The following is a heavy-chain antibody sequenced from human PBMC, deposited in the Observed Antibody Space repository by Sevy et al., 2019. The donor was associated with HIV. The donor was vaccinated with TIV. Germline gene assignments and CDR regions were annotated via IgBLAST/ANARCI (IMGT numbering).Heavy chain of an antibody. CDR2: ITAYNGNT. V-gene: IGHV1-18*01. J-gene: IGHJ1*01. CDR3: ARAPSGSQGPGQYFHH. D-gene: IGHD1-26*01. Sequence: ASVKVSCKASGYTFTNYHITWVRQAPGQGLEWMGWITAYNGNTNYAQRLQGRVTMTTDTSTSTAYMELRSLRSDDTAEYYCARAPSGSQGPGQYFHHWGQGILVTVSS. CDR1: GYTFTNYH.